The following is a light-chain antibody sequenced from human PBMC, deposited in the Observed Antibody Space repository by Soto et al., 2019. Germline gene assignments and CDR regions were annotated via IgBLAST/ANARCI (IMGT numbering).Light chain of an antibody. CDR2: AAS. J-gene: IGKJ4*01. V-gene: IGKV1-39*01. Sequence: DIQMTQSPSSLSASVGDRVTITCRASQSISSLLNWYQQKPGKAPKLLIYAASSLQSGVPSRFSCSGSGTDFTLTISSLQPEDFATYYWQQSYSTPLTFGGGTKVEIK. CDR3: QQSYSTPLT. CDR1: QSISSL.